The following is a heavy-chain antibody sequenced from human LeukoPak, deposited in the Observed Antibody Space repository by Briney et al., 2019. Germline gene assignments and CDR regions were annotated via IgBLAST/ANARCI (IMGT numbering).Heavy chain of an antibody. D-gene: IGHD2-2*02. V-gene: IGHV1-18*01. J-gene: IGHJ5*02. CDR3: ARGYCSSTSCYISNWFDP. CDR1: GYTFTSYG. Sequence: ASVKVSCKASGYTFTSYGISWVRQAPGQGLEWMGWISAYNGNTTYAQKLQGRVTMTTDTSTSTAYMELRSLRSDDTAVYYCARGYCSSTSCYISNWFDPWGQGTLVTVSS. CDR2: ISAYNGNT.